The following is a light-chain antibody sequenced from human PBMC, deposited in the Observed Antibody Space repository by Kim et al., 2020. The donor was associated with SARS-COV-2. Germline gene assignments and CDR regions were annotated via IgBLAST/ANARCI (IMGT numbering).Light chain of an antibody. V-gene: IGLV3-1*01. CDR3: QAWDSSTSYV. CDR1: KLGDKY. J-gene: IGLJ1*01. CDR2: HDS. Sequence: VSPGQTASITCSGDKLGDKYACWYQQKPGQSPVLVVDHDSKLPSGIPERFSGSNSENTATLTISGTQAMDEADDNCQAWDSSTSYVFGTGTKVTV.